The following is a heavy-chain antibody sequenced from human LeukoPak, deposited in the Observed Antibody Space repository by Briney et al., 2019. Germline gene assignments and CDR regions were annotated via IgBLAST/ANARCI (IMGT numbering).Heavy chain of an antibody. CDR2: ISYDGSNK. CDR1: GFTFSSYA. J-gene: IGHJ4*02. Sequence: GRSLRLSCSASGFTFSSYAMEWVRQAPGKGLAWVALISYDGSNKYYADSVKGRFTISRDNSKNRLYLQMNSLRGEDTAVYYCARGSSWGQGTLVTVPS. V-gene: IGHV3-30*04. CDR3: ARGSS.